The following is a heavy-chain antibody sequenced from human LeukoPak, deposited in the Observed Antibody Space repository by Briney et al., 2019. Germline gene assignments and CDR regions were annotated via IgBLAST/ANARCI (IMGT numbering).Heavy chain of an antibody. CDR3: ARADSYCSSTSYYMVY. CDR1: GFTFDDYG. D-gene: IGHD2-2*02. J-gene: IGHJ4*02. Sequence: GGSLRLSCAASGFTFDDYGMSWVRQAPGRGLEWVSGINWNGSSTGYADSVKGRFTISRDNAKNSLYLQMNSLRAEDTALYYCARADSYCSSTSYYMVYWGQGTLVTVSS. CDR2: INWNGSST. V-gene: IGHV3-20*04.